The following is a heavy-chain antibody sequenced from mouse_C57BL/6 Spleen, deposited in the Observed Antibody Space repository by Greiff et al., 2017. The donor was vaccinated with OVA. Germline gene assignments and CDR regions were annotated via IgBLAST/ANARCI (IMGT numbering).Heavy chain of an antibody. CDR1: GFTFSSYG. J-gene: IGHJ3*01. CDR3: ARHGDPGPAWFAY. CDR2: ISSGGSYT. Sequence: EVQVVASGGDLVKPGGSLKLSCAASGFTFSSYGMSWVRQPPDKRLEWVATISSGGSYTYYPDSVKGRFTISRDNAKNTLYLQMSSLKSEDTAMYYCARHGDPGPAWFAYWGQGTLVTVSA. V-gene: IGHV5-6*01.